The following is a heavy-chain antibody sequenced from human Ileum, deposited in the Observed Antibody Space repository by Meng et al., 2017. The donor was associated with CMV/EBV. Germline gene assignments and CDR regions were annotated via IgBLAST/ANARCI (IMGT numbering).Heavy chain of an antibody. Sequence: HLVESEPTVMNPASDLTVTCTVSGYSFTYYGITLVRQAPDPGLARVGCVRIYNNNANYSRKFLSSGTMTTDTSTSTPYMLVMSLIADDTTANYCATGVGVDQSYLIDYWGQGTLVTVSS. CDR1: GYSFTYYG. D-gene: IGHD2-15*01. V-gene: IGHV1-18*01. CDR2: VRIYNNNA. CDR3: ATGVGVDQSYLIDY. J-gene: IGHJ4*01.